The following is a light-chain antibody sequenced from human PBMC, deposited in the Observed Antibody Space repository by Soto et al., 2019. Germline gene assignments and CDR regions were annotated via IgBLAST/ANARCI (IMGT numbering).Light chain of an antibody. J-gene: IGKJ5*01. CDR1: QSVSSN. V-gene: IGKV3-15*01. CDR3: QQYYNWPLT. CDR2: GAS. Sequence: NVMTPSPVSRSVYTVERATLLCRASQSVSSNLAWYQQKPGQAPRLLIYGASTRATAFPARFSGSGSGTDYIVTISSLQSEDSAVYYCQQYYNWPLTFGQGTRLEIK.